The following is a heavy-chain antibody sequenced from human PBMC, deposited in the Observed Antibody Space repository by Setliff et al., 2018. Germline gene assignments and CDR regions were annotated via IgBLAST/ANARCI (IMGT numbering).Heavy chain of an antibody. CDR3: ASPSAGWTKPFDV. V-gene: IGHV5-51*01. CDR2: IYPSNSNI. CDR1: GYSLTDYL. J-gene: IGHJ3*01. D-gene: IGHD6-19*01. Sequence: GESLKTSCQASGYSLTDYLIAWVRQMPGKGLEWMGIIYPSNSNIKYGPSFQGQFTISVDKSISTAYLQWSSLKASDTAMYYCASPSAGWTKPFDVWGQGRMVTVSS.